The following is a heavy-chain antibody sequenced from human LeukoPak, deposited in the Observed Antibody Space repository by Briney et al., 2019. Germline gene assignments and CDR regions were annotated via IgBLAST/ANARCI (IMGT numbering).Heavy chain of an antibody. Sequence: SETLSLTCSVSGGSISSSNYYWSWIRQPAGKGLEWIGRIYTSESTNYNPSLKSRVTISVDTSRNQFSLKLSSVTAADTAVYYCAEGDGYNQGWFDPWGQGTLVTVSS. V-gene: IGHV4-61*02. CDR2: IYTSEST. J-gene: IGHJ5*02. CDR3: AEGDGYNQGWFDP. CDR1: GGSISSSNYY. D-gene: IGHD5-24*01.